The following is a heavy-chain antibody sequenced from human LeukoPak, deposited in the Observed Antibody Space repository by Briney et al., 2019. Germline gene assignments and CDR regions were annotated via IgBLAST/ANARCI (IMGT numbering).Heavy chain of an antibody. CDR2: ITPSGGNT. J-gene: IGHJ4*02. D-gene: IGHD5-24*01. Sequence: GASVKVSCKASGHTFTSYYFHWVRQAPGQGLEWMGVITPSGGNTIYAQKFQGRLTMSRDTSTTTVYMELSSLTSEDTAVHYCARVGYTGWNWGLHYWGQGTLVTVSS. CDR3: ARVGYTGWNWGLHY. V-gene: IGHV1-46*01. CDR1: GHTFTSYY.